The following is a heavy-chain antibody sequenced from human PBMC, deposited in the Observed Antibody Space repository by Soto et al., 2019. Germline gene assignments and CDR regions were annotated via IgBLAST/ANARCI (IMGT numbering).Heavy chain of an antibody. CDR2: FDPEDGET. V-gene: IGHV1-24*01. CDR3: ATVNYYGSGSYYIGSCYFDY. J-gene: IGHJ4*02. CDR1: GYTLTELS. D-gene: IGHD3-10*01. Sequence: ASVKVSCKVSGYTLTELSMHCARQAPGKGLEWMGGFDPEDGETIYAQKFQGRVTMTEDTSTDTAYMELSSLRSEDTAVYYCATVNYYGSGSYYIGSCYFDYWGQGTLVTVSS.